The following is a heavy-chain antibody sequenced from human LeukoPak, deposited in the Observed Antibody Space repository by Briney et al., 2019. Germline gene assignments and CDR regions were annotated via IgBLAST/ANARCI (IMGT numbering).Heavy chain of an antibody. CDR1: GGTFSSYA. D-gene: IGHD3-16*02. Sequence: SVKVSCKASGGTFSSYAISWVRQAPGQGLEWMGRIIPILGIANYAQKFQGRVTITADKSTSTAYMELSSLRSEDTAVYYCATVGNTPVWGSYRKYYFDYWGQGTLVTVSS. J-gene: IGHJ4*02. CDR3: ATVGNTPVWGSYRKYYFDY. V-gene: IGHV1-69*04. CDR2: IIPILGIA.